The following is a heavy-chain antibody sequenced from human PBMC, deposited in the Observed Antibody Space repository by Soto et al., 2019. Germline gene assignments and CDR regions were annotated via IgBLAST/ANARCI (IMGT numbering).Heavy chain of an antibody. Sequence: ASVKVSCKASGGTFSSYAISWVRQAPGQGLEWMGGIIPIFGTANYAQKFQGRVTITADESTSTAYIELSSLRSEDTAVYYCARDLRDLGYDILTGYYLPASLDYWGQGTLVTVSS. D-gene: IGHD3-9*01. CDR3: ARDLRDLGYDILTGYYLPASLDY. CDR2: IIPIFGTA. CDR1: GGTFSSYA. J-gene: IGHJ4*02. V-gene: IGHV1-69*13.